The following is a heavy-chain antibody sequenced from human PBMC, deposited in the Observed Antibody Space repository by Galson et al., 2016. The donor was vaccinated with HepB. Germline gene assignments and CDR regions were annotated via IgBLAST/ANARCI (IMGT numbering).Heavy chain of an antibody. CDR1: GFTFSRYE. Sequence: SLRLSCAASGFTFSRYEMNWVRQAPGKGLEWVSYISSSGTTIYHADSVKGRFTISRDNSKNTLYLHMNRLRDEATAVYFCVRVLFGPGSYWCLDVWGQGTTVTVSS. CDR3: VRVLFGPGSYWCLDV. J-gene: IGHJ6*02. V-gene: IGHV3-48*03. CDR2: ISSSGTTI. D-gene: IGHD3-10*01.